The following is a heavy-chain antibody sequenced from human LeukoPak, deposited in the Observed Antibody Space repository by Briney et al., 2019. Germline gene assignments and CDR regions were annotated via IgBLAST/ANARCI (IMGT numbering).Heavy chain of an antibody. CDR2: IYYSGST. Sequence: SETLSLTCTVSGGSISSGGYYWSWIRQHPGKGLEWIGYIYYSGSTYYNPSLKSRVTISVDTSKNQFSLKLSSVTAADTAVYYCARQGEPYCSGGSCYGLDPWGQGTLVTVSS. V-gene: IGHV4-39*01. CDR1: GGSISSGGYY. CDR3: ARQGEPYCSGGSCYGLDP. D-gene: IGHD2-15*01. J-gene: IGHJ5*02.